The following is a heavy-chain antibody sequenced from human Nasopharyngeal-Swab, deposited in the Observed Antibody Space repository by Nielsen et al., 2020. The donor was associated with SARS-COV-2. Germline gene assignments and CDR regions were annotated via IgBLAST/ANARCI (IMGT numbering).Heavy chain of an antibody. J-gene: IGHJ6*03. V-gene: IGHV4-59*01. CDR2: IYYSGST. D-gene: IGHD3-22*01. CDR3: ARVGTYYYDSSGHLNYYYYYYMDV. Sequence: WIRQPPGKGLEWIGYIYYSGSTNYNSSLKSRVAISVDTSKNQFSLKLSSVTAADTAVYYCARVGTYYYDSSGHLNYYYYYYMDVWGKGTTVTVSS.